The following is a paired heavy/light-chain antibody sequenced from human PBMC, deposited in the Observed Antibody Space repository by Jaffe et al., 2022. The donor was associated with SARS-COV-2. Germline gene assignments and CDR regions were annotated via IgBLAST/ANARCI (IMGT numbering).Light chain of an antibody. CDR2: EVS. V-gene: IGKV2-30*01. Sequence: DVVMTQSPLSLPVTLGQPASISCRSSLSLVSNEGNTYLNWFQQRPGQSPRRLIYEVSNRDSGAPDRFSGSGSGTDFTLKISRVEAEDVGIYYCMQGTHWPWTFGQGTKVEIK. CDR3: MQGTHWPWT. CDR1: LSLVSNEGNTY. J-gene: IGKJ1*01.
Heavy chain of an antibody. Sequence: EVQLVESGGGSVQPGGSLRLSCAASGFTFSIYWMGWVRQAPGKGLEWVATTNQDGGEKYYVDAVRGRFTLSRDNAKNSLYLQMNSLRAEDTAVYYCARAGSPGSTDYWGQGTLVTVSS. CDR1: GFTFSIYW. CDR3: ARAGSPGSTDY. J-gene: IGHJ4*02. CDR2: TNQDGGEK. V-gene: IGHV3-7*03.